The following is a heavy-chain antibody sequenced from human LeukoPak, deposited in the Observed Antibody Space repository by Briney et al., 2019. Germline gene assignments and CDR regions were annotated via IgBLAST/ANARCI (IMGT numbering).Heavy chain of an antibody. CDR3: AKTYGQSINWFDP. J-gene: IGHJ5*02. V-gene: IGHV5-51*01. CDR2: IYPADSDT. D-gene: IGHD4-17*01. CDR1: PYYFINFW. Sequence: GESLKISCKDSPYYFINFWIGWVRQMPGKGLEWMGIIYPADSDTRYNPSFQGHVTISADRSASTAYLQWSSLKASDTAMYYCAKTYGQSINWFDPWGQGTLVTVSS.